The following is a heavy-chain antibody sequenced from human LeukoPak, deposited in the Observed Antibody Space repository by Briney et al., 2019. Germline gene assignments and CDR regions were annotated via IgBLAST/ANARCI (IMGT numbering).Heavy chain of an antibody. V-gene: IGHV1-2*02. CDR2: INPNSGGT. CDR1: GYTFTGYY. CDR3: ARDLGRYCSGGSCYSSPTDY. J-gene: IGHJ4*02. D-gene: IGHD2-15*01. Sequence: ASVKVSCKASGYTFTGYYMHWVRQAPGQGLEWMGWINPNSGGTNYAQKFQGRVTMTRDTSISTAHMELSRLRSDDTAVYYCARDLGRYCSGGSCYSSPTDYWGQGTLVTVSS.